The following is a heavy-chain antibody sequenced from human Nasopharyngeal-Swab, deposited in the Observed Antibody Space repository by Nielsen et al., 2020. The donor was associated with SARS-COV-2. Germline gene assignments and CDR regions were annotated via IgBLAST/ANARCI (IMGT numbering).Heavy chain of an antibody. CDR2: ISGSGGST. D-gene: IGHD6-6*01. V-gene: IGHV3-23*01. J-gene: IGHJ5*02. CDR3: AKDVIEYSSSSWFGWFDP. Sequence: WIRQPPGKGLEWVSAISGSGGSTYYADSVKGRFTISRDNSKNTLYLQMNSLRAEDTAVYYCAKDVIEYSSSSWFGWFDPWGQGTLVTVSS.